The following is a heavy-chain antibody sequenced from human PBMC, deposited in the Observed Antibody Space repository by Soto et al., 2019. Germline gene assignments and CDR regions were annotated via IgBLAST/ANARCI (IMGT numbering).Heavy chain of an antibody. CDR1: GDSVSSNSAT. J-gene: IGHJ4*02. CDR3: ARAAKAAAGANVFDY. CDR2: IYYRSKWYN. Sequence: QVPLQQSGPGLVKPSQTLSLTCAISGDSVSSNSATWNWIRQSPSRGLEWLGRIYYRSKWYNDYAVSVKSRMTINPDTSKSQFSLQLNSVTPEDTAVYYCARAAKAAAGANVFDYWGQGTLVTVSS. D-gene: IGHD6-13*01. V-gene: IGHV6-1*01.